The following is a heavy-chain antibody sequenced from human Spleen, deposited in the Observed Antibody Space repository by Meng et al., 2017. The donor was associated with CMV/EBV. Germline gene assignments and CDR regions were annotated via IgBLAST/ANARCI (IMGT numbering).Heavy chain of an antibody. CDR3: ARLDRPTAAAYY. CDR1: GGSISSSSYY. V-gene: IGHV4-39*01. Sequence: SETLSLTCTVSGGSISSSSYYWDWIRQPPGKGLEWIGSIYYSGSAYYTPSLKSRVTISVDTTKNQFSLKLSSVTAADTAVYYCARLDRPTAAAYYWGQGALVTVSS. D-gene: IGHD6-13*01. CDR2: IYYSGSA. J-gene: IGHJ4*02.